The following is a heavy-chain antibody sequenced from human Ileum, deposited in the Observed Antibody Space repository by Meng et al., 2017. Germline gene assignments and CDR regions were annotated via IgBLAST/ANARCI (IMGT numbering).Heavy chain of an antibody. D-gene: IGHD4-23*01. CDR2: ISHSGSA. Sequence: VQLQESVPGLVRPSGTLPLTCAVSSGSISSNTYWSWVRQPPGKGLEWIGQISHSGSAYYNPSLKSRVTMSVDKSKSQFSLMLTSVTAADTAIYYCARHGGYSQDFWGQGTLVTVSS. CDR3: ARHGGYSQDF. CDR1: SGSISSNTY. J-gene: IGHJ4*02. V-gene: IGHV4-4*02.